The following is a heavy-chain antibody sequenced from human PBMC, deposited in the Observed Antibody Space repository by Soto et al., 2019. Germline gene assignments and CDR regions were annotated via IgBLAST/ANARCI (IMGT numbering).Heavy chain of an antibody. V-gene: IGHV3-23*01. CDR1: GFTFSSYP. D-gene: IGHD6-13*01. Sequence: EVQLLDSGGGLVQPGGSLRLSCAASGFTFSSYPMSWVRQAPGKGLEWVSAISASGDRTYHTDSVRGRFTISRDNSKNTLYLQMSSLRAEDTAVYNCVKGGIFDWGQGTLVTVSS. CDR3: VKGGIFD. CDR2: ISASGDRT. J-gene: IGHJ4*02.